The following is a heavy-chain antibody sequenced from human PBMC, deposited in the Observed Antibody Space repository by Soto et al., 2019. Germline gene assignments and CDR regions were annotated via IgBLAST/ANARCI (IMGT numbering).Heavy chain of an antibody. CDR2: IDPSDSQT. J-gene: IGHJ4*02. V-gene: IGHV5-10-1*01. CDR3: ARQIYDSDTGPNFQYYFDS. CDR1: GYSFAGYW. D-gene: IGHD3-22*01. Sequence: GESLTNSCKGSGYSFAGYWITWVRPQPGKGLEWMGRIDPSDSQTYYSPSFRGHVTISVTKSITTVFLQWSSLRASDTAMYYCARQIYDSDTGPNFQYYFDSWGQGTPVTVSS.